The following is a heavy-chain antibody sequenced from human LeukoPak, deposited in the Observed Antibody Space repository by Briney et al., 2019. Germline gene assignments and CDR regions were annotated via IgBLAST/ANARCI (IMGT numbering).Heavy chain of an antibody. J-gene: IGHJ3*02. D-gene: IGHD4-17*01. CDR2: IIPIFGTA. CDR3: AGDTVTTYAFDI. CDR1: GGTFSSYA. Sequence: SVKVSCKASGGTFSSYAISWVRQAPGQGLEWMGGIIPIFGTANYAQKFQGRVTITADESTSTAYMELSSLRPEDTAVYYCAGDTVTTYAFDIWGQGTMVTVSS. V-gene: IGHV1-69*01.